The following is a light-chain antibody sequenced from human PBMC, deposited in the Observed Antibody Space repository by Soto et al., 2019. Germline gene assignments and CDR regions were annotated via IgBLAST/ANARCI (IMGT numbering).Light chain of an antibody. J-gene: IGKJ1*01. Sequence: IVLTQSLGTLSLSPGERATLSCRASQSLSNSYLAWYQQKRGQAPRLLIYGASNRATGIPDRISGSGSGTDFTLTISRLEPEDSAVYFCQQYATSRTFGQGTKVEIK. CDR1: QSLSNSY. CDR2: GAS. CDR3: QQYATSRT. V-gene: IGKV3-20*01.